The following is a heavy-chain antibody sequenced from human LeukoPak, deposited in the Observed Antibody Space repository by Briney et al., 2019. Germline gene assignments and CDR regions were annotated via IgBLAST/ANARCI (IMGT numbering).Heavy chain of an antibody. CDR2: IYYSGST. V-gene: IGHV4-61*08. J-gene: IGHJ3*02. CDR3: ARQYSGYDPDDAFDI. D-gene: IGHD5-12*01. Sequence: SETLSLTCTVSGGSISSGGYYWSWIRQHPGKGLEWIGFIYYSGSTNYNPSLKSRVTISVDTSKNQFSLKLSSVTAADTAVYYCARQYSGYDPDDAFDIWGQGTMVTVSS. CDR1: GGSISSGGYY.